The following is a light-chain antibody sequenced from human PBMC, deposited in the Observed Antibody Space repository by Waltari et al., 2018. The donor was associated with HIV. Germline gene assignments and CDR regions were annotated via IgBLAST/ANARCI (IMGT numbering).Light chain of an antibody. V-gene: IGKV1-NL1*01. CDR2: GAS. CDR1: QDINNF. J-gene: IGKJ2*01. CDR3: QQYYDSLMYT. Sequence: IQMTQSPSSLSASVGDRVTITCQASQDINNFLNWYQQRPGKAPKLLLYGASRLQTGVPSRFSGSGSGTDFALTISRLQPEDFATYYCQQYYDSLMYTFGQGTKLEIK.